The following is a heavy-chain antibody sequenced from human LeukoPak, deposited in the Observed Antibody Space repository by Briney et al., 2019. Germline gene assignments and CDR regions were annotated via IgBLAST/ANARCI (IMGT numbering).Heavy chain of an antibody. V-gene: IGHV4-59*12. CDR3: TRTRRGHTYGFSSRELLKAFDM. CDR1: GDSISSSY. Sequence: PSETLSLTCTVSGDSISSSYWSWSWIRQPPGKGLEWVGSIYYTGSTEKNPSLKSRVSVSLETSKNQFSLRLSSVTAADTAVYFCTRTRRGHTYGFSSRELLKAFDMWGQGTVVTVSS. J-gene: IGHJ3*02. CDR2: IYYTGST. D-gene: IGHD5-18*01.